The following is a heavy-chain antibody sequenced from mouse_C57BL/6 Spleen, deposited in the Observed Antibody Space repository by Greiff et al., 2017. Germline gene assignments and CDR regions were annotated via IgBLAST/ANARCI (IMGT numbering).Heavy chain of an antibody. CDR2: IDPSDSYT. D-gene: IGHD1-1*01. CDR3: ARYGSSYGWYFDD. Sequence: QVQLQQPGAELVRPGTSVKLSCKASGYTFTSYWMHWVKQRPGQGLEWIGVIDPSDSYTNYNQKFKGKATLTVDTSSSTAYMQLSSLTSEDSAVYYCARYGSSYGWYFDDWGTGTTVTVSS. CDR1: GYTFTSYW. J-gene: IGHJ1*03. V-gene: IGHV1-59*01.